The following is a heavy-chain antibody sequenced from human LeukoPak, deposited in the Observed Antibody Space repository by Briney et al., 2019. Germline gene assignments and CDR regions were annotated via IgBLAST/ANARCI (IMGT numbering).Heavy chain of an antibody. CDR2: ISYDGSNK. D-gene: IGHD3-22*01. V-gene: IGHV3-30*18. CDR3: AKDDTFYYDSSGYYGFRGVEDAYFDY. Sequence: HSGGSLRLSCAASGFTFSSYGMHWVRQAPGKGLEWVAVISYDGSNKYYADSVKGRFTISRDNSKNTLYLQMNSLRAEDTAVYYCAKDDTFYYDSSGYYGFRGVEDAYFDYWGQGTLVTVSS. CDR1: GFTFSSYG. J-gene: IGHJ4*02.